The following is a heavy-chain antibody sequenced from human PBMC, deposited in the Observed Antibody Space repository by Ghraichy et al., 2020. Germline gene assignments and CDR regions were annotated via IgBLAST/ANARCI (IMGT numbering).Heavy chain of an antibody. CDR3: ATPPGAVVTAIPLD. CDR2: ISCDGSNK. D-gene: IGHD2-21*02. CDR1: GFTFSSYA. J-gene: IGHJ4*02. Sequence: GGSLRLSCAASGFTFSSYAMHWVRQAPGKGLEWVAVISCDGSNKYYADSVKGRFTISRDNSKNTLYLQMNSLRAEDTAVYYCATPPGAVVTAIPLDWGQGTLVTVSS. V-gene: IGHV3-30-3*01.